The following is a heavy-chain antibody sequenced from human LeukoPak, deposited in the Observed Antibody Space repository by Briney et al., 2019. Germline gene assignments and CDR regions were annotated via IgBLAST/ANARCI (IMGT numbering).Heavy chain of an antibody. V-gene: IGHV3-74*01. CDR2: INGDETST. Sequence: GGSLRLSCTASGFSFSSYWMHWVRQAPGKGLVWVSRINGDETSTSYAGSVKGRFTISRDNAKNTLYLQMNSLRAEDTAVYYCARDGVVDFWVSYGTYNYYYYMDVWGKGTTVTVSS. CDR1: GFSFSSYW. D-gene: IGHD3-16*01. J-gene: IGHJ6*03. CDR3: ARDGVVDFWVSYGTYNYYYYMDV.